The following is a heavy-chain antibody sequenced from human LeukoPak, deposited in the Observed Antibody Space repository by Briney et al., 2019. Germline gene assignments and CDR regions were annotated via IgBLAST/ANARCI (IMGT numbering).Heavy chain of an antibody. J-gene: IGHJ4*02. Sequence: SETLSLTCTVSGGSISSGGYYWSWIRQHPGKGLEWIGYIYYSGSTYYNPSLKSRVTISVDTSKNQFSLKLSSVTAADTAVYYCAREDNWNRHFDYWGQGTLVTVSS. V-gene: IGHV4-31*03. CDR1: GGSISSGGYY. CDR2: IYYSGST. CDR3: AREDNWNRHFDY. D-gene: IGHD1-20*01.